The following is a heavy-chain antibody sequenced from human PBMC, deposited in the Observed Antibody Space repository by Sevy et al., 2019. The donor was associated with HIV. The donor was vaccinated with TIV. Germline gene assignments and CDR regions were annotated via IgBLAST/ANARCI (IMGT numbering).Heavy chain of an antibody. D-gene: IGHD3-22*01. V-gene: IGHV3-48*04. CDR2: IGSSGSTI. Sequence: GGSLRLSCAASGFTFSVYSMNWVRQAPGKGLEWLSYIGSSGSTIAYEDSVKGRFTISRDNAWSSLFLQMNSLRPGDTAAYYCASDVYYSDGSGYDFEHWGQGTLVTVSS. J-gene: IGHJ4*02. CDR1: GFTFSVYS. CDR3: ASDVYYSDGSGYDFEH.